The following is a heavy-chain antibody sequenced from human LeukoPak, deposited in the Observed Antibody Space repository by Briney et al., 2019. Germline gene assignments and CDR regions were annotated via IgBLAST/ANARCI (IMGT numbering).Heavy chain of an antibody. CDR1: GFTFSSYS. CDR2: ISSSSSYI. D-gene: IGHD6-19*01. CDR3: ARGPYSSGWHGMDV. Sequence: GGSLRLSCAASGFTFSSYSMNWVRQAPGKGLEWVSSISSSSSYIYYADSVKGRFTISRDNAKNSLYLQMNSLRAEDTAVYYCARGPYSSGWHGMDVWGQGTTVTVSS. V-gene: IGHV3-21*01. J-gene: IGHJ6*02.